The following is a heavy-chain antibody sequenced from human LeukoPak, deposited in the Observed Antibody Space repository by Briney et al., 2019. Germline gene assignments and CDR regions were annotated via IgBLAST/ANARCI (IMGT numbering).Heavy chain of an antibody. CDR1: GYTFISYY. D-gene: IGHD1-20*01. CDR3: ARHSLIGTTPFDY. Sequence: ASVKVSCKASGYTFISYYIHWVRQAPGQGPEWMGLINPSNGNTPYAQQFQGRVTMTRDTSTSTVYMELSSLRSEDTAVYYCARHSLIGTTPFDYWGQGTLVTVPS. V-gene: IGHV1-46*01. CDR2: INPSNGNT. J-gene: IGHJ4*02.